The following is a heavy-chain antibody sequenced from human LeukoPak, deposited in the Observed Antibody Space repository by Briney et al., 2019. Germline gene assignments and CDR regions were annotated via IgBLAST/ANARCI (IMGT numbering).Heavy chain of an antibody. Sequence: GGSLRLSCAASGFTFSSYWMHWVRQAPGKGLVWVSRINSDGSSTSYADSVKGRFTISRDNAKNSLYLQMNSLRAEDTAVYYCARDDSSGYYSGTHDYWGQGTLVTVSS. CDR2: INSDGSST. D-gene: IGHD3-22*01. V-gene: IGHV3-74*01. J-gene: IGHJ4*02. CDR3: ARDDSSGYYSGTHDY. CDR1: GFTFSSYW.